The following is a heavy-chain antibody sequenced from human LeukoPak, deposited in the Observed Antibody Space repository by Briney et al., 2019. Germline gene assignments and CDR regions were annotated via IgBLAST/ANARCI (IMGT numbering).Heavy chain of an antibody. V-gene: IGHV3-21*01. CDR1: GFTFSSYA. D-gene: IGHD2-2*01. CDR3: ARDQDCSSTSCYAKDYYYYGMDV. Sequence: GGTLRLSCAASGFTFSSYAMGWVRQAPGKGLEWGSSISSSSSYIYYTDPVKGRFTISRDNAKYSLYLQMNSLRGEDTAVYYCARDQDCSSTSCYAKDYYYYGMDVWGQGTTVTVSS. CDR2: ISSSSSYI. J-gene: IGHJ6*02.